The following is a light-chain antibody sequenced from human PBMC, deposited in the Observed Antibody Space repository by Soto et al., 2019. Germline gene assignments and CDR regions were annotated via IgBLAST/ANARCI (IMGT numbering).Light chain of an antibody. CDR2: EES. J-gene: IGKJ4*01. Sequence: DIHFTPSPSFLSASVVDRVTIPCRPSQAVPNNMAWYQQKPGKPPKLLIYEESTLHSGVPSRFSGRKSGTQFTLTIDSLQPEDFATYYCQQVKTYPRTFGGGTKVDIK. CDR1: QAVPNN. V-gene: IGKV1-9*01. CDR3: QQVKTYPRT.